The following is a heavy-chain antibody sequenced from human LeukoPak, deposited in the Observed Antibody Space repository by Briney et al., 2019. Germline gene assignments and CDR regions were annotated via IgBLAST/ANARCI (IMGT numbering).Heavy chain of an antibody. J-gene: IGHJ4*02. CDR2: TLNDGGST. CDR1: GFTFNTYW. CDR3: VRHNYGYDY. V-gene: IGHV3-74*01. Sequence: GGSLRLSCAASGFTFNTYWMHWARQALGEGPVWVAHTLNDGGSTSYADSVKGRFIISRDNAKNTLSLQMNSLRAEDTAVYYCVRHNYGYDYWGQGTPVTVSS. D-gene: IGHD5-18*01.